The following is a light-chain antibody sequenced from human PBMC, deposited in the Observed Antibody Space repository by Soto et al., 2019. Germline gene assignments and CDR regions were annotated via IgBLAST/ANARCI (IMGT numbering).Light chain of an antibody. CDR1: QSVSSTS. Sequence: ILSKSPVTLSLSPLEIVTILFWASQSVSSTSLAWYQQKPGQAPRLLIYDAYNRATGIPPRFSGSGSGTDFTLTISSLEPEDSAVYYCQQRNMWPITFGQGTRLEI. J-gene: IGKJ5*01. CDR3: QQRNMWPIT. V-gene: IGKV3-11*01. CDR2: DAY.